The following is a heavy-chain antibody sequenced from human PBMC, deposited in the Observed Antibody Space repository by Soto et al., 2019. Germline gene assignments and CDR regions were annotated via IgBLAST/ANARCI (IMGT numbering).Heavy chain of an antibody. J-gene: IGHJ4*02. V-gene: IGHV1-3*01. CDR2: INAGNGNT. CDR1: GYTFTSYA. D-gene: IGHD2-15*01. Sequence: QVQLVQSGAEVKKPGASVKVSCKASGYTFTSYAMHWVRQAPGQRLEWMGWINAGNGNTKYSRKFQGRVTITRDTSASTAYMELSSLRSEDTAVYYCARGGGNIVVVVAAPDYWGQGTLVTVSS. CDR3: ARGGGNIVVVVAAPDY.